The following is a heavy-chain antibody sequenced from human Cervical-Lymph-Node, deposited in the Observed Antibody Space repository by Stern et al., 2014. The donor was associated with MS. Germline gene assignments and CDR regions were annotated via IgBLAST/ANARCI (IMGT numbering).Heavy chain of an antibody. CDR3: ARDDTSLDAFDF. CDR2: VYYNGST. CDR1: GGSINSGDYY. J-gene: IGHJ3*01. Sequence: QLQLQESGPGLVKPSQTLSLTCTVSGGSINSGDYYWSWIRQPPGKGLEWFGYVYYNGSTYYNPSLKSRVTMSVDTSKNQFSLKLSSVTAADTAVYYCARDDTSLDAFDFWGQGTLVTVSS. D-gene: IGHD2-2*01. V-gene: IGHV4-30-4*01.